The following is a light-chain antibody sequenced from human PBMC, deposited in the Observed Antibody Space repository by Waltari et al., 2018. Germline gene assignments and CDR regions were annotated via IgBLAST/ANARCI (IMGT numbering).Light chain of an antibody. Sequence: SSELTQDPAVSVALGQTVRITCQGDSLRRFHASWFQQKPGQTPAVVVYGESNRPSGIPDRFSGSRSGNTVSLTITGVREEDEADYYCNSRDSSGDRLVFGGGTKLTVL. J-gene: IGLJ2*01. CDR1: SLRRFH. CDR3: NSRDSSGDRLV. CDR2: GES. V-gene: IGLV3-19*01.